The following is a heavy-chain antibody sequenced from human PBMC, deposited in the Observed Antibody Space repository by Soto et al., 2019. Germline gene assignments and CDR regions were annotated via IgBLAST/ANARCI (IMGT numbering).Heavy chain of an antibody. V-gene: IGHV1-69*12. J-gene: IGHJ4*02. D-gene: IGHD2-15*01. CDR1: GGTFSSYA. CDR2: IIPIFGTA. Sequence: QVQLVQSGAEVKKPGSSVKVSCKASGGTFSSYAISWVRQAPGQGLEWMGGIIPIFGTANYAQKFQGRVTITADESTSTAYMGLGSLRSEGTAVYYCARDLSLGFWSGGSCSNYFDYWGQGTLVTVSS. CDR3: ARDLSLGFWSGGSCSNYFDY.